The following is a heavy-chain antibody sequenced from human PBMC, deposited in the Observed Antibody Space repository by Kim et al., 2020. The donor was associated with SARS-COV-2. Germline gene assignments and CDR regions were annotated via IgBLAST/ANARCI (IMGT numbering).Heavy chain of an antibody. CDR2: IAHGQNT. J-gene: IGHJ5*01. CDR1: GDSTASSNW. Sequence: SETLSLTCSVSGDSTASSNWWTWVRQSPGKGLEWIGEIAHGQNTNFNPSLRSRVTMSVDHTKNQFSLRMTDVTGADTAVYYCARVLGGSSLYSCCLLSWG. D-gene: IGHD2-2*01. CDR3: ARVLGGSSLYSCCLLS. V-gene: IGHV4-4*02.